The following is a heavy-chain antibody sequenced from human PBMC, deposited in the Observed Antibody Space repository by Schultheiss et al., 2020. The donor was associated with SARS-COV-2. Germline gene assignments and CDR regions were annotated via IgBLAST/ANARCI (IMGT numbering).Heavy chain of an antibody. CDR2: IWYDGSNK. CDR3: AKVLPQGAGDWFTAFSFYHGMDV. V-gene: IGHV3-33*06. D-gene: IGHD3/OR15-3a*01. Sequence: GGSLRLSCAASGFTFSTYGMHWVRQAPGKGLEWVANIWYDGSNKYYADSVKGRFSISRDNSKNTLYLQMSSLRVEDTAVYFCAKVLPQGAGDWFTAFSFYHGMDVWGPGTTVTVSS. CDR1: GFTFSTYG. J-gene: IGHJ6*02.